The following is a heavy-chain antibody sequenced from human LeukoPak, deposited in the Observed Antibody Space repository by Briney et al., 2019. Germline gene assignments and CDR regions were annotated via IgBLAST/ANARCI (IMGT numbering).Heavy chain of an antibody. J-gene: IGHJ4*02. CDR2: INPNSGGT. CDR1: GYTFTGYY. Sequence: ASVKVSCKASGYTFTGYYMHWVRQAPGQGLEWMGWINPNSGGTNYAQKFQGRVTMTRDTSISTAYMELSRLRSDDTAVYYCELSGGTPALPRDYFDYWGQGTLVTVSS. CDR3: ELSGGTPALPRDYFDY. V-gene: IGHV1-2*02. D-gene: IGHD1-26*01.